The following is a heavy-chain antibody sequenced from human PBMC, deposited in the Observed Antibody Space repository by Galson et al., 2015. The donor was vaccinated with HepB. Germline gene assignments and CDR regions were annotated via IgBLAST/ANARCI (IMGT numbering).Heavy chain of an antibody. CDR2: TYYRSKWYN. Sequence: CAISGDSVSSNSAAWNWIRQSPSRGLEWLGRTYYRSKWYNDYAVSVKSRITNNPDTSKNQFSLQLNSVTPEDTAVYYCAREVYCSSTSCTDAFDIWGQGTMVTVSS. D-gene: IGHD2-2*01. J-gene: IGHJ3*02. CDR1: GDSVSSNSAA. V-gene: IGHV6-1*01. CDR3: AREVYCSSTSCTDAFDI.